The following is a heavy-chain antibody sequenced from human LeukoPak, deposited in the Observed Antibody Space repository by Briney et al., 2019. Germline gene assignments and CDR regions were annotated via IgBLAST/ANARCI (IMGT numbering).Heavy chain of an antibody. V-gene: IGHV4-34*01. CDR1: GGSFSGYY. J-gene: IGHJ4*02. Sequence: SETLSLTCAVYGGSFSGYYWSWIRQPPGKGLEWIGEINHSGSTNYNPSLKSRVTISVDTSKNQFSLKLSSVTAADTAVYYCARLYYYDSSGYQSRYYFDYWGQGTLVTVSS. D-gene: IGHD3-22*01. CDR2: INHSGST. CDR3: ARLYYYDSSGYQSRYYFDY.